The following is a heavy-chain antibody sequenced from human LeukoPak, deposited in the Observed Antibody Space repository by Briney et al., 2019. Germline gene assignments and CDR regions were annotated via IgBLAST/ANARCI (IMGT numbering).Heavy chain of an antibody. D-gene: IGHD3-3*01. CDR3: ARAISYDFWSGYYHAPGY. V-gene: IGHV3-11*01. CDR1: VFTFSDYY. CDR2: ISSSGSTI. J-gene: IGHJ4*02. Sequence: GGSVRLSCAASVFTFSDYYMSWIRQAPWKGLEWVSFISSSGSTIYYADSVKGRFTISRDNAKNSLYLQMNSLRAEDTAVYYCARAISYDFWSGYYHAPGYWGQGTLVTVSS.